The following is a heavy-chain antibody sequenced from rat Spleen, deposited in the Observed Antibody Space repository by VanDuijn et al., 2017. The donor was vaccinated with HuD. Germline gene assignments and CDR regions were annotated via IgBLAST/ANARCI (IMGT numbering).Heavy chain of an antibody. CDR3: TRHGGLRNWFAY. CDR2: ISYDGSTP. D-gene: IGHD1-11*01. CDR1: GFTFSDYS. Sequence: EVQLVESGGGLVQPGRSLKLSCAASGFTFSDYSMGWVRQAPKKGLEWVATISYDGSTPHYRDSVKGRFTISRDNAKDTLYLQMDSLGSEDTATYYCTRHGGLRNWFAYWGQGTLVTVSS. J-gene: IGHJ3*01. V-gene: IGHV5-7*01.